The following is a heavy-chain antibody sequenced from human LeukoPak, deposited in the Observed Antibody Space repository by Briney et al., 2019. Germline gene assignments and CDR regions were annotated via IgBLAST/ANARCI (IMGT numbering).Heavy chain of an antibody. CDR2: IKEDGSVK. Sequence: PGGSLRLSCAASGLSFSTYWMTWVRQAPGKGLEWVANIKEDGSVKFYVDSLKGRFTISRDNAKNSLYLQMNSLRAEDTCVYYRAGGGDDYEYWGPGTLVTVSS. V-gene: IGHV3-7*04. J-gene: IGHJ4*02. CDR3: AGGGDDYEY. D-gene: IGHD4-17*01. CDR1: GLSFSTYW.